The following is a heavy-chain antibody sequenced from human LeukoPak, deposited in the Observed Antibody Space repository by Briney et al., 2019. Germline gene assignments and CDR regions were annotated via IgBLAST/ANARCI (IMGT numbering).Heavy chain of an antibody. D-gene: IGHD6-13*01. CDR3: ARDFTYSSSWYSDY. CDR2: IYSGGST. CDR1: GFTVSSNY. Sequence: GGSLRLSCAASGFTVSSNYMSWVRQAPGKGLEWVSVIYSGGSTYYADSVKGRFTISRDNSKNTLYLQMNSLRAEDTAAYYCARDFTYSSSWYSDYWGQGTLVTVSS. J-gene: IGHJ4*02. V-gene: IGHV3-53*01.